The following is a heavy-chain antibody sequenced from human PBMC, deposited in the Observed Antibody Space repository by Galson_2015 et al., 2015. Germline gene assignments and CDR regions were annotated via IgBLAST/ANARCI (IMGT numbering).Heavy chain of an antibody. CDR2: TYDSGST. CDR1: GGSISSNNYY. D-gene: IGHD1-26*01. V-gene: IGHV4-61*05. Sequence: TLSLTCTVSGGSISSNNYYWGWIRQPPGKGLQWIGYTYDSGSTSYNPSLKSRVTISVDMSKNQFSLKLSSVTAADTAVYYCARDNSGSYYRLGAFDIWGQGTIVTVSS. J-gene: IGHJ3*02. CDR3: ARDNSGSYYRLGAFDI.